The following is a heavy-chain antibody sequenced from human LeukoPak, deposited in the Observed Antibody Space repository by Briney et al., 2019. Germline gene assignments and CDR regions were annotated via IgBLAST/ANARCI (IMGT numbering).Heavy chain of an antibody. J-gene: IGHJ4*02. D-gene: IGHD2-2*02. CDR2: INPNSGGT. V-gene: IGHV1-2*02. Sequence: ASVKLSCKCSGYTFTGYYMHWVRQAPGQGLEWMGLINPNSGGTNYAQKLQGRVTMTRDTSISTAYMELSRLRSDDTAVYYCAVVVVPAAIPGYYFDYWGQGTLVSVSS. CDR3: AVVVVPAAIPGYYFDY. CDR1: GYTFTGYY.